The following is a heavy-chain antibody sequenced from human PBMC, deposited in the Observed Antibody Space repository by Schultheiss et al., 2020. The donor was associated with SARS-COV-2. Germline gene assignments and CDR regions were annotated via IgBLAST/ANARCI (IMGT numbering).Heavy chain of an antibody. CDR2: IIPIFGTA. V-gene: IGHV1-69*06. CDR1: GYTFTSYY. J-gene: IGHJ4*02. D-gene: IGHD1-26*01. Sequence: SVKVSCKASGYTFTSYYMHWVRQAPGQGLEWMGGIIPIFGTANYAQKLQGRVTITADKSTSTAYMELSSLRSEDTAVYYCARVGATSSYWGQGTLVTVSS. CDR3: ARVGATSSY.